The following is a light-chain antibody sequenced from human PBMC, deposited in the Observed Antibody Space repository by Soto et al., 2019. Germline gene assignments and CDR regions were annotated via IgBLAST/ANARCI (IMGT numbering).Light chain of an antibody. Sequence: QSVLTQPPSASGTPGQRVTISCSGSSSNIGSNTVNWYQQLPGTAPKLLIYSNNQRPSGVPDRFSGSKSGTSDSLAISGLQYEDEADYYCAAWDDSLNCYVFGTGNKVTVL. J-gene: IGLJ1*01. V-gene: IGLV1-44*01. CDR3: AAWDDSLNCYV. CDR1: SSNIGSNT. CDR2: SNN.